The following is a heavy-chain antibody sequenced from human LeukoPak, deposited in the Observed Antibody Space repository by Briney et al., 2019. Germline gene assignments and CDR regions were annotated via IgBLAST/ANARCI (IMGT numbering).Heavy chain of an antibody. J-gene: IGHJ4*02. CDR2: ISGRDTNT. CDR1: GFTFSSYG. V-gene: IGHV3-23*01. Sequence: AGGSLRLSCAAPGFTFSSYGMSWVRQAPGKGLEWVSTISGRDTNTYYADSVKGRFTISRDNSKNTLYLKMNSLRAEDTAVYYCAKVSDHFYDSSGYLDYWGQGTLVTVSS. D-gene: IGHD3-22*01. CDR3: AKVSDHFYDSSGYLDY.